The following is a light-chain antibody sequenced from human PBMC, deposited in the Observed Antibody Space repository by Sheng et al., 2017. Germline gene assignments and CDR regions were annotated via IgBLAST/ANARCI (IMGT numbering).Light chain of an antibody. V-gene: IGLV2-14*03. CDR1: SSDVGGYND. J-gene: IGLJ2*01. CDR3: QVWDDSSDQAV. Sequence: QSALTQPASVSGSPGQSITISCTGTSSDVGGYNDVSWYRQHPGKAPKLMIYDVSNRPSGIPERFSGSNSGNTATLTISRVEAGDEADYYCQVWDDSSDQAVFGGGTKLTVL. CDR2: DVS.